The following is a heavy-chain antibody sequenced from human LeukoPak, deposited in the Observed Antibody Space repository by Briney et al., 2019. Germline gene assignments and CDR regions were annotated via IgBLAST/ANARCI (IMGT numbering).Heavy chain of an antibody. J-gene: IGHJ4*02. CDR2: ISSSSSYI. CDR3: AKGITMVRGPFDY. V-gene: IGHV3-21*01. Sequence: GGPLRLSCAASGFTFSSYSMNWVRQAPGKGLEWVSSISSSSSYIYYADSVKGRFTISRDNAKNSLYLQMNSLRAEDTAVYYCAKGITMVRGPFDYWGQGTLVTVSS. CDR1: GFTFSSYS. D-gene: IGHD3-10*01.